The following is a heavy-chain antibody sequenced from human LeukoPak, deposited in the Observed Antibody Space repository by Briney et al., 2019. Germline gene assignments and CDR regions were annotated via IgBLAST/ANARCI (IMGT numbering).Heavy chain of an antibody. CDR2: ISTSGTYI. J-gene: IGHJ4*02. CDR3: ARDGAYCSSTSCYSYYFDY. V-gene: IGHV3-21*01. CDR1: GFTFSSYS. Sequence: GGSLRLSCVGSGFTFSSYSMNWVRQAPGKGLEWVSSISTSGTYIYYVDSVKGRFTISRDNARNSLYLQMNSLRAEDTAVYYCARDGAYCSSTSCYSYYFDYWGQGTLVTVSS. D-gene: IGHD2-2*01.